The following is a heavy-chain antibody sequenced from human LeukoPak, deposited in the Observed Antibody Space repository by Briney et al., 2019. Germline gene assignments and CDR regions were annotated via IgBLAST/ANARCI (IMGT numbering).Heavy chain of an antibody. CDR3: ARVQMVRGVALIDY. Sequence: WVRQPPGKGLEWIGSIYYSGSTYYNPSLKSRVTISVDTSKNQFSLKLSSVTAADTAVYYCARVQMVRGVALIDYWGQGTLVTVSS. D-gene: IGHD3-10*01. CDR2: IYYSGST. V-gene: IGHV4-39*01. J-gene: IGHJ4*02.